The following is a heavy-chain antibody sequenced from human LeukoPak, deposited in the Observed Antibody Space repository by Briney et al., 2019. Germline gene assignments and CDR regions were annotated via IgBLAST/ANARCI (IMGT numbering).Heavy chain of an antibody. V-gene: IGHV4-4*07. J-gene: IGHJ3*02. CDR1: GASMSSYY. Sequence: SETLSLTCTVSGASMSSYYWSWIRQPAGKGLEWLGRIYTSANTNYSPSFKSRATISIDRSKNQFSLNLPSVTAADTAVYYCARDRIWNDAGHDPFDIWGQGTMVTVSS. D-gene: IGHD1-1*01. CDR2: IYTSANT. CDR3: ARDRIWNDAGHDPFDI.